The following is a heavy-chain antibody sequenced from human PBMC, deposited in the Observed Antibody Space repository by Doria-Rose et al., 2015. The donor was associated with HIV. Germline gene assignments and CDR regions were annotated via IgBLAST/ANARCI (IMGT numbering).Heavy chain of an antibody. CDR1: GVSLSSPGMG. CDR3: ARIKSSRWYHKYYFDF. V-gene: IGHV2-26*01. Sequence: SGPMLVKPTETLTLTCTVSGVSLSSPGMGVSWIRQPPGKALEWLASIFSDDERSYKTSLKSRLTISRSTSKSQVVLTMTDMDPVDTATYYCARIKSSRWYHKYYFDFWGQGTLVIVSA. CDR2: IFSDDER. D-gene: IGHD6-13*01. J-gene: IGHJ4*02.